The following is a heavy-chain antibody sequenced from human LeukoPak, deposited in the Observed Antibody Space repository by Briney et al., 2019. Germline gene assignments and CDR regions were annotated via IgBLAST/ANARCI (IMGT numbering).Heavy chain of an antibody. Sequence: SETLSLTCAVYGWSFSGYYWSWIRQPPGKGLEWIGEINHSGSTNYNPSLKSRVTISVDTSKNQFSLKLSSVTAADTAVYYCARGVYYDFWSGYYTDYFDYWGQGTLVTVSS. D-gene: IGHD3-3*01. J-gene: IGHJ4*02. V-gene: IGHV4-34*01. CDR3: ARGVYYDFWSGYYTDYFDY. CDR1: GWSFSGYY. CDR2: INHSGST.